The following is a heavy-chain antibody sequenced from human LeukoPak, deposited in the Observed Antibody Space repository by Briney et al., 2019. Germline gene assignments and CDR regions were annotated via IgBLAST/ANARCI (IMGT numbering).Heavy chain of an antibody. V-gene: IGHV3-9*01. D-gene: IGHD4-17*01. CDR1: GFTFDDYA. J-gene: IGHJ4*02. CDR3: ATLQSLGCDYFSSFGLDSY. CDR2: ISWNSGSI. Sequence: GGSLRLSCAASGFTFDDYAMLWVRQAPGKGLEWVSGISWNSGSIGYADSVKGRFTISRDNAKNSLYLQMNSLRAEDTALYYCATLQSLGCDYFSSFGLDSYWGQGTLVTVSS.